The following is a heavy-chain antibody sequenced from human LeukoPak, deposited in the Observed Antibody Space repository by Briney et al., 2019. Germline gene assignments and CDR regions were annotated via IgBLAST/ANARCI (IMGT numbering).Heavy chain of an antibody. D-gene: IGHD6-19*01. V-gene: IGHV1-2*02. J-gene: IGHJ5*02. CDR2: INPNSGGT. CDR3: ARDGGWGYNWFDP. CDR1: GYTFTGYY. Sequence: GASVKVSCKASGYTFTGYYIHWVRQAPGQGLEWMGWINPNSGGTIYAQNFQGRVTMTSDTSISTAYMEVTRLRSDDTAVNYCARDGGWGYNWFDPWGQGTLVTASS.